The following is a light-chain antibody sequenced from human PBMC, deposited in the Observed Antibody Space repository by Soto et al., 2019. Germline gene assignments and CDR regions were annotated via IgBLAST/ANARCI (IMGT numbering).Light chain of an antibody. CDR2: DVS. Sequence: QSALTQPASVSGSPGQSITISCTGTSSDVGGYNYVSWYQQHPGKAPKFMIYDVSKRPSGASSRFSGSKSGNTASLTISGLQAEDEADYYFSSYTSSSFVVCGGGTKLTVL. CDR1: SSDVGGYNY. CDR3: SSYTSSSFVV. J-gene: IGLJ2*01. V-gene: IGLV2-14*01.